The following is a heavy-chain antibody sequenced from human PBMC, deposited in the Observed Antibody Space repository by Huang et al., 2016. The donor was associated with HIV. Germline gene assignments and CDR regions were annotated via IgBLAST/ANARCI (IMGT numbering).Heavy chain of an antibody. Sequence: QMQLQQRGAGLLKPSETLSLTCGVSGGSFNGNYLTWIRQAPGKGLVWIGAVNDSGATNASPSLNGRVTISLDKSNRELSLNLRSVTAADTAVYYCARQWTILEWLLGLDVWGQGTTVIVSS. J-gene: IGHJ6*02. CDR1: GGSFNGNY. CDR3: ARQWTILEWLLGLDV. CDR2: VNDSGAT. D-gene: IGHD3-3*01. V-gene: IGHV4-34*02.